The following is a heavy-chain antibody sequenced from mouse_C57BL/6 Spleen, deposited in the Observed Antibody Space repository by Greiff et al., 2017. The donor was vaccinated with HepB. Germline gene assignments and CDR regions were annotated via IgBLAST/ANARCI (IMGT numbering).Heavy chain of an antibody. CDR3: AKNPSRGSSYDDY. CDR2: IYPGDGDT. D-gene: IGHD1-1*01. CDR1: GYAFSSSW. J-gene: IGHJ2*01. V-gene: IGHV1-82*01. Sequence: QVQLQQSGPELVKPGASVKISCKASGYAFSSSWMNWVKQRPGKGLEWIGRIYPGDGDTNYNGKFKGKATLTADKSSSTAYMQLSSLTSEDSAVYFCAKNPSRGSSYDDYWGKGTTLTVSS.